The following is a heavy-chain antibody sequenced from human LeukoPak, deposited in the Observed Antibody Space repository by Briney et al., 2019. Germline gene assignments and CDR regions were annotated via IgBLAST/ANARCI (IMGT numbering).Heavy chain of an antibody. Sequence: GASVKVSCKASGYTFTSYGISWVRQAPGQGLEWMGWINTYNGNTNYAQKVQGRVTMTTDTSTSTAYMELRSLRSDDTAVYYCARDPHEFSTGWSQFDYWGQGTLVTVSP. CDR1: GYTFTSYG. D-gene: IGHD6-19*01. CDR3: ARDPHEFSTGWSQFDY. CDR2: INTYNGNT. V-gene: IGHV1-18*01. J-gene: IGHJ4*02.